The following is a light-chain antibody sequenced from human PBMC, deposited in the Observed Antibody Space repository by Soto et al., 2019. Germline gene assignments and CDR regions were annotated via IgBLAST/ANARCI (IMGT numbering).Light chain of an antibody. CDR1: SSDIGASNS. V-gene: IGLV2-8*01. CDR2: EVT. J-gene: IGLJ2*01. CDR3: GSKAGSNKHVV. Sequence: QSVLTQPPSASGSPGQSVTISCAGSSSDIGASNSVSWYQQHPGNAPKLLISEVTKRPSGVPDRFSGSKSGNTASLTVSGLQADDEADYYCGSKAGSNKHVVFGGGTKVTVL.